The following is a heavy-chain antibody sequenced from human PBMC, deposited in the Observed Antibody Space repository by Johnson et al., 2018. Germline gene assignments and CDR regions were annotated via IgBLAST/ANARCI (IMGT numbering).Heavy chain of an antibody. CDR3: ASGGYASSGYYPEYFQH. CDR1: GFTFSNYG. CDR2: ISYDGSNK. Sequence: QVQLVQSGGGVVQPGRSLKLSCAASGFTFSNYGVHWVRQAPGRGLEWVALISYDGSNKYYADSVKGRFTISGDNSKNTLYLQMNSLRAEDTAVYYCASGGYASSGYYPEYFQHWGQGTLVTVSS. D-gene: IGHD3-22*01. V-gene: IGHV3-30*03. J-gene: IGHJ1*01.